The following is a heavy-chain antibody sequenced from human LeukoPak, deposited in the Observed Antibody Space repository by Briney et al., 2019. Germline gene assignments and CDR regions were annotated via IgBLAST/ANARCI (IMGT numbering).Heavy chain of an antibody. V-gene: IGHV4-59*11. CDR3: ARDVATDYYYYYMDV. CDR1: GGSISSHY. D-gene: IGHD5-12*01. CDR2: IYYSGST. J-gene: IGHJ6*03. Sequence: SETLSLTCTVSGGSISSHYWSWIRQPPGKGLEWIGYIYYSGSTNYNPSLKGRVTISVDTSKNQFSLKLSSVTAADTAVYYCARDVATDYYYYYMDVWGKGTTVTVSS.